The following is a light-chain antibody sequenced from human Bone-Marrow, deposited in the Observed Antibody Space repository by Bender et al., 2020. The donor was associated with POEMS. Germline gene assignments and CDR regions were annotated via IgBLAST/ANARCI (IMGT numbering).Light chain of an antibody. J-gene: IGLJ3*02. CDR2: SDN. CDR1: NSNIGTNA. CDR3: AAWDAGLGDGM. Sequence: QSVLTQPPSASGTPGQRVTISCSGSNSNIGTNAVNWYQQFPGTAPKLLIYSDNQRPSGFPDRFYAFKSGTSASLAMSGLQSENEADYYCAAWDAGLGDGMFGGGTKLTVL. V-gene: IGLV1-44*01.